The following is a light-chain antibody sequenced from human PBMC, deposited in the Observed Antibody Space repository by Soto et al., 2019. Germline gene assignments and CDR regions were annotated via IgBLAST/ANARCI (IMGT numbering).Light chain of an antibody. CDR2: EVS. V-gene: IGLV2-14*01. Sequence: QSALTQPASVSGSPGQSITISCTGTSSDVGGYHYVSWYQQHPGKAPKFLLYEVSNRPSGVSHRFSGSKSGNTASLTISGLQAEDEADYYCCSYTSSSTLYVFGTGTKLTVL. CDR1: SSDVGGYHY. CDR3: CSYTSSSTLYV. J-gene: IGLJ1*01.